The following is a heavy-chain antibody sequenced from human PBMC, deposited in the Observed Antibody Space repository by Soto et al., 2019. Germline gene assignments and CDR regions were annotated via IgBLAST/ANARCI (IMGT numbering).Heavy chain of an antibody. CDR3: ARDPTMVRGVIDYYYYYYMDV. D-gene: IGHD3-10*01. CDR2: IWYDGSNK. J-gene: IGHJ6*03. CDR1: GFTFSSYG. Sequence: QVQLVESGGGVVQPGRSLRLSCAASGFTFSSYGMHWVRQAPGKGLEWVAVIWYDGSNKYYADSVKGRFTISRDNSKNTLYLQMNSLRAEDTAVYYCARDPTMVRGVIDYYYYYYMDVWGKGTTVTVSS. V-gene: IGHV3-33*01.